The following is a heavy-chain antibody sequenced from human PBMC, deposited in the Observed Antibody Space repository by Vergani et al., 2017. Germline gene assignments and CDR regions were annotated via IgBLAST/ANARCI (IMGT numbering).Heavy chain of an antibody. D-gene: IGHD5-18*01. CDR2: IRNKAYGGTT. V-gene: IGHV3-49*04. CDR1: GFSFGNYA. Sequence: VKLEESGGGVVQPGRSLRLSCAASGFSFGNYAMHWVRQAPGKGLEWVAFIRNKAYGGTTEYAASVKGRLTISRDDSKRLAYLQLGGLKTEDTAVYFCSRGRGYSFGYSDYWGQGTLVTVSS. CDR3: SRGRGYSFGYSDY. J-gene: IGHJ4*02.